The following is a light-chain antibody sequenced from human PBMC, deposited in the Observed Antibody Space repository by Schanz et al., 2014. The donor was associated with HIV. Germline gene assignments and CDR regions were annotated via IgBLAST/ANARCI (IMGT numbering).Light chain of an antibody. Sequence: QSVLTQPPSASGSPGQSVTISCTGTSSDIGSSNYVSWYQQYPGKAPRVMIYEVTRRPSGVPDRFSGSKSGTSASLAISGLRSEDEADYYCAAWDDSLSGWVFGGGTKLTVL. CDR3: AAWDDSLSGWV. J-gene: IGLJ3*02. V-gene: IGLV2-8*01. CDR1: SSDIGSSNY. CDR2: EVT.